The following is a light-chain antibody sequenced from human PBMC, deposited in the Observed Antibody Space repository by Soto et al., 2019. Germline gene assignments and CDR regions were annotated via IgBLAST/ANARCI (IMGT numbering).Light chain of an antibody. CDR2: GNY. Sequence: QSVLTQPPSASGTPGQRVTISCSGSTSNIGSNYVFWYRHLPGTAPQLLIYGNYQRPSGVPDRFSGSKSGTSASLAISGLRSEDEGDYYCATWDDSLSGVVFGGGTKLTVL. J-gene: IGLJ2*01. CDR3: ATWDDSLSGVV. V-gene: IGLV1-47*02. CDR1: TSNIGSNY.